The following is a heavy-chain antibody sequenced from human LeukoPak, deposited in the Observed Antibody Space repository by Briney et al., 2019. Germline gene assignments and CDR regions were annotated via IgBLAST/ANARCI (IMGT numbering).Heavy chain of an antibody. V-gene: IGHV1-18*01. CDR2: ISAYNGNT. Sequence: ASVKVSCRASGYTFSSYGISWVRQAPGQGLEWMGWISAYNGNTDYAQNFRGRATMTTDTSTSTAYMALRSLRSDDTAVYYCVRDSVDGSGTYYNDSPDYWGQGTLVTVSS. D-gene: IGHD3-10*01. J-gene: IGHJ4*02. CDR1: GYTFSSYG. CDR3: VRDSVDGSGTYYNDSPDY.